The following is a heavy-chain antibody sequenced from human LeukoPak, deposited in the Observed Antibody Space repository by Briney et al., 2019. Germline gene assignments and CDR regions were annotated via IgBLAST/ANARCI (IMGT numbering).Heavy chain of an antibody. CDR2: ISYTGST. Sequence: SSETLSLTCTVSGGSISPYFWSWIRQPPGKGLEWIGYISYTGSTNYNPSLKRRVTISVDTSKNQFSLQLTSVTAADTAVYYCARDDYRGVTNFDPWGQGTLVTVSS. D-gene: IGHD3-10*01. V-gene: IGHV4-59*01. J-gene: IGHJ5*02. CDR1: GGSISPYF. CDR3: ARDDYRGVTNFDP.